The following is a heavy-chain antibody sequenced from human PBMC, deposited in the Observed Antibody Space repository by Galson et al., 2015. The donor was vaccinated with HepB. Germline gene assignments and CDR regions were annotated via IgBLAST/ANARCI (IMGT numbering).Heavy chain of an antibody. D-gene: IGHD3-3*01. CDR1: GYNFSTYS. J-gene: IGHJ4*02. CDR2: INTNTGNP. V-gene: IGHV7-4-1*02. CDR3: ARADGGSYYYLDY. Sequence: SVKVSCKASGYNFSTYSITWVRQAPGQGLEWMGWINTNTGNPTYAQGFTGRFVFSLDTSVSTAYLQISSLKAEDTAKYYCARADGGSYYYLDYWGQGTLVTVSS.